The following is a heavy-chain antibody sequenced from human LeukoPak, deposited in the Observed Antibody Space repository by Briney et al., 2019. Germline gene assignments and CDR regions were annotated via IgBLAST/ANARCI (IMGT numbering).Heavy chain of an antibody. CDR2: INPSGGST. Sequence: ASVKVSRKASGYTFTSYYMHWVRQAPGQGLEWMGIINPSGGSTSYAQKFQGRVTMTRDTSTSTAYMELSSLRSEDTAVYYCGYYYGSGSQYDYYYYYMDVWGKGTTVTVSS. V-gene: IGHV1-46*01. D-gene: IGHD3-10*01. CDR3: GYYYGSGSQYDYYYYYMDV. J-gene: IGHJ6*03. CDR1: GYTFTSYY.